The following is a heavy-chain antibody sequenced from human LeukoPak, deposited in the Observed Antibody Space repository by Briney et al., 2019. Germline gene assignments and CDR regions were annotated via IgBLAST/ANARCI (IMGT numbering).Heavy chain of an antibody. CDR1: GFTFSSYW. D-gene: IGHD3-10*01. J-gene: IGHJ5*02. Sequence: GGSLRLSCAASGFTFSSYWMHWVRQAPGKGLVWVSRINSDGSSTSYADSVKGRFTISRDNAKNTLYPQMNSLRAEDTAVYYCARAVALWFGDRPRSWGQGTLVTVSS. CDR2: INSDGSST. CDR3: ARAVALWFGDRPRS. V-gene: IGHV3-74*01.